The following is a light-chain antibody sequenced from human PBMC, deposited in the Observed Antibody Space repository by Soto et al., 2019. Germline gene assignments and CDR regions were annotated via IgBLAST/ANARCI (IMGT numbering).Light chain of an antibody. V-gene: IGKV3-11*01. CDR2: DAS. CDR1: QSVDTK. J-gene: IGKJ4*01. CDR3: QQRSNWPPLT. Sequence: ETVLTQSPATLYLSPGEKATLSCRATQSVDTKLVWYQQRPGQAPRLLIYDASNRATGIPARFSGSGSGTDFTLTISSLEPEDSAVYYCQQRSNWPPLTFGGGTKVEIK.